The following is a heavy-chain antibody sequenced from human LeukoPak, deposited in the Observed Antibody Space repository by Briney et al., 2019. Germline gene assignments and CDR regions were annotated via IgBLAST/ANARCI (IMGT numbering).Heavy chain of an antibody. D-gene: IGHD1-26*01. CDR3: VTDRSGSYDY. Sequence: SETLSLTCTVSGASISSFYWSWIRQPAWKGLEWIGRIYTSGGTNYNPSLKSRVTMSIDTSKNQFSLKLYSVTAADTAVYYCVTDRSGSYDYWGQGILVTVSS. CDR1: GASISSFY. V-gene: IGHV4-4*07. CDR2: IYTSGGT. J-gene: IGHJ4*02.